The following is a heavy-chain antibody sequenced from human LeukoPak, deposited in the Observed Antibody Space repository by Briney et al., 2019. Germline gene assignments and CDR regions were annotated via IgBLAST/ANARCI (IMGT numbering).Heavy chain of an antibody. CDR3: TTDRLSVSGTMIVVVINHY. J-gene: IGHJ4*02. CDR2: IQRTSEGGTT. V-gene: IGHV3-15*01. Sequence: GGSLRLSCAASGLDFNKAWMSWVRQVPGKGLEWVGRIQRTSEGGTTDYAALVKGRFTISRDDSKNTLYLQMNSPKTEVTAVYYCTTDRLSVSGTMIVVVINHYWGQGTLVTVSS. CDR1: GLDFNKAW. D-gene: IGHD3-22*01.